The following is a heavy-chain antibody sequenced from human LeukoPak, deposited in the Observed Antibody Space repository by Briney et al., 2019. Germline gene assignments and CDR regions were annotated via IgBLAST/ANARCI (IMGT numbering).Heavy chain of an antibody. V-gene: IGHV4-4*07. D-gene: IGHD5-12*01. Sequence: SETLSLTRTVSGGSISSYYWSWIRQPAGKGLEWIGRIYTSGSTNYNPSLKSRVTMSVDTSKNQFSLKLSSVTAADTAVYYCARDGGYSGYQPIRTYYGMDVWGQGTTVTVSS. CDR2: IYTSGST. J-gene: IGHJ6*02. CDR3: ARDGGYSGYQPIRTYYGMDV. CDR1: GGSISSYY.